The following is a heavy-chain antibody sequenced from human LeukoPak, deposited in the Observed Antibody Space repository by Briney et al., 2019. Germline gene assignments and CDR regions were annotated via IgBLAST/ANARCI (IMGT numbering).Heavy chain of an antibody. Sequence: GASLQISCKGSGYSFTSYWIGWVRQMPGKGLEWMGIIYPGDSDTRYSPSFQGQVTISADKSISTAYLQWSSLKASDTAMYYCATSYYYDSSGYHDAFDIWGQGTMVTVSS. J-gene: IGHJ3*02. CDR2: IYPGDSDT. CDR1: GYSFTSYW. D-gene: IGHD3-22*01. CDR3: ATSYYYDSSGYHDAFDI. V-gene: IGHV5-51*01.